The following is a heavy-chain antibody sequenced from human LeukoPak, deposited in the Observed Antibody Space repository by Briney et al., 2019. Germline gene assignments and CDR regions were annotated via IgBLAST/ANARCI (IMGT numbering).Heavy chain of an antibody. V-gene: IGHV1-18*01. Sequence: ASVKVSCKASGYTFTSYGISWVRQAPGQGLEWMGWISAYNGNTNYAQKLQGRVTMTTDTSTSTAYMELRSLRSDDTAVYYCARDQGAPYSGSYGYWGQGTLVTVSS. J-gene: IGHJ4*02. CDR3: ARDQGAPYSGSYGY. D-gene: IGHD1-26*01. CDR1: GYTFTSYG. CDR2: ISAYNGNT.